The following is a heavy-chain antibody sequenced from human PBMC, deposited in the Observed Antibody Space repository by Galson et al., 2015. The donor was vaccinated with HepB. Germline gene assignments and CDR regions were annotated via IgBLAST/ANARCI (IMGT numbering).Heavy chain of an antibody. CDR3: ARTRYYYDSSGYRWAYYFDY. J-gene: IGHJ4*02. Sequence: TLSLTCAVSGGSISSGGYYWSWIRQPPGKGLEWIGYIYYSGSTYYNPSLKSRVTISVDTSKNQFSLKLSSVTAADTAVYYCARTRYYYDSSGYRWAYYFDYWGQGTLVTVSS. D-gene: IGHD3-22*01. CDR2: IYYSGST. CDR1: GGSISSGGYY. V-gene: IGHV4-30-4*01.